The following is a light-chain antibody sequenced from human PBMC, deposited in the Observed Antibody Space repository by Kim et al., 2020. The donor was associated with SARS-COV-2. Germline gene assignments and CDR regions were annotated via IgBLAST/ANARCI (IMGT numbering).Light chain of an antibody. V-gene: IGKV3-11*01. CDR3: QQRSNWPLT. J-gene: IGKJ4*01. CDR1: QSVSSY. Sequence: LSPGERGTLSCRARQSVSSYLAWYQQKPGQAPRLLIYDASNRATGIPARFSGSGSGTDFTLTISSLEPEDFAVYYCQQRSNWPLTFGGGTKVDIK. CDR2: DAS.